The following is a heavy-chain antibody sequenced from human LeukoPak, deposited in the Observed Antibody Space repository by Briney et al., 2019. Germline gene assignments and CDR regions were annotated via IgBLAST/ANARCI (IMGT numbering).Heavy chain of an antibody. V-gene: IGHV3-7*01. D-gene: IGHD5-24*01. J-gene: IGHJ4*02. Sequence: GGSLRLSCAASGFTFSDYWMNWVRQAPGKGLEWVANIDQDGGGKYYLDSVKGRFTISRDNAKNSLYLQINSLRAEDTAVYYCAKERDGYNWWGQGTLVTVSS. CDR1: GFTFSDYW. CDR3: AKERDGYNW. CDR2: IDQDGGGK.